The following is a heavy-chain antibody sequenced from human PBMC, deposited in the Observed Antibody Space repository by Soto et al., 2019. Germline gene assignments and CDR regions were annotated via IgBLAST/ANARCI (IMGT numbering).Heavy chain of an antibody. J-gene: IGHJ4*02. CDR1: GGSISNFY. Sequence: SETLSLTCTVSGGSISNFYWSWIRQPPGKGLEWIGYIYYSGSTYYNPSLKSRVTISVDTSKNQFSLKLSSVTAADTAVYYCARREAAAGNFDYWGQGTLVTVS. CDR2: IYYSGST. D-gene: IGHD6-13*01. CDR3: ARREAAAGNFDY. V-gene: IGHV4-59*08.